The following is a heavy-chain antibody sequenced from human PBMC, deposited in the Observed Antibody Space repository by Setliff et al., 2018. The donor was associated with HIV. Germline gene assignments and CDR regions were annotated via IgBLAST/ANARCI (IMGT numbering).Heavy chain of an antibody. Sequence: ASVKVSCKASGYTFTSYTMHWVRQAPGQRLEWMGWINGGNGNTKYSQKFQGRVTITRDTSASTAYMELSSLRSEDTAVYYCARDYYGSSGYPIATYYFDYWGQGTLVTVSS. CDR3: ARDYYGSSGYPIATYYFDY. J-gene: IGHJ4*02. CDR1: GYTFTSYT. CDR2: INGGNGNT. D-gene: IGHD3-22*01. V-gene: IGHV1-3*01.